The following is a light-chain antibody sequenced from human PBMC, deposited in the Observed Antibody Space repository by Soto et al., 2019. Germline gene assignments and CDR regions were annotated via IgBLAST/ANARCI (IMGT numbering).Light chain of an antibody. CDR1: QSVRSS. CDR3: QQRSNWPPEVT. Sequence: EIVLTQSPDTLSLSPGERATLSCRASQSVRSSLAWYQQKPDQAPRLLIYDASNRATGIPARFSGSGSGTDFTLTISSLEPEDFAVYYCQQRSNWPPEVTFGPGTKGDIK. CDR2: DAS. J-gene: IGKJ3*01. V-gene: IGKV3-11*01.